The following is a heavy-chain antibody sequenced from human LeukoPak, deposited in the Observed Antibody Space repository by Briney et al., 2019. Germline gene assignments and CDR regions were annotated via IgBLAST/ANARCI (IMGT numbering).Heavy chain of an antibody. CDR3: ARGMSNGVPMQCDY. D-gene: IGHD2-8*01. V-gene: IGHV3-21*01. CDR1: GFTFSSYS. Sequence: GGSLRLSCPAYGFTFSSYSMNWVRQAPRKGLEWVSSISSSSSYIYYGDSVKGRFTISRDNAKNSLYLQMNSLRAEDTAVYYCARGMSNGVPMQCDYWGQGTLVTVSS. J-gene: IGHJ4*02. CDR2: ISSSSSYI.